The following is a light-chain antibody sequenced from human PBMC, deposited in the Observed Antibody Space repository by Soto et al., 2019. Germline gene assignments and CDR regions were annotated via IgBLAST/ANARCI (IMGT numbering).Light chain of an antibody. CDR1: QSVSNNY. CDR2: GAS. CDR3: QQYGSSGT. J-gene: IGKJ1*01. Sequence: EILLTQSPGTLSLSPGERATPSCRASQSVSNNYLAWYQRKPGKAPRLLIYGASNRATGIPDRLSGSGSGTDFTLTIRRLEPEDFAVYDCQQYGSSGTFGQGTKVDIK. V-gene: IGKV3-20*01.